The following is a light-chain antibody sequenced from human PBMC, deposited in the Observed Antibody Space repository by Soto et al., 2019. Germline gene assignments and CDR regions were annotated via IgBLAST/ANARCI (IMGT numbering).Light chain of an antibody. CDR2: DNN. Sequence: QSVLTQPPSVSAAPGQKVTISCSGSSSNIGNNYVSWYQQLPGTAPKLLIYDNNKRPSGIPDRFSGSKSGTSATLGITGLLTGDEADYYCGTWDSSLSAGVVFGGGTKVTVL. J-gene: IGLJ2*01. CDR3: GTWDSSLSAGVV. CDR1: SSNIGNNY. V-gene: IGLV1-51*01.